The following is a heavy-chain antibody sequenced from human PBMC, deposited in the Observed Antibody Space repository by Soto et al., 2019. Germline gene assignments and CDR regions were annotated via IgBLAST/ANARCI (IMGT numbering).Heavy chain of an antibody. V-gene: IGHV4-30-4*01. CDR3: ARAIVVTIGGMDV. D-gene: IGHD5-12*01. CDR1: GGSISSADYY. CDR2: IYYSGST. Sequence: SETLSLTCTASGGSISSADYYLSWVRQPPGKGLEWIGYIYYSGSTFFNPSLKSRVTISKDTSRNQFSLRLNSVTAADTAVYYCARAIVVTIGGMDVWGQGTTVTVSS. J-gene: IGHJ6*02.